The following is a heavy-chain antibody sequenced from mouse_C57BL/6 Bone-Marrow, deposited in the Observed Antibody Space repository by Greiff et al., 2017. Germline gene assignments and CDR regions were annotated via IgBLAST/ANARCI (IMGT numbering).Heavy chain of an antibody. V-gene: IGHV1-69*01. CDR2: IDPSDSYT. D-gene: IGHD2-4*01. J-gene: IGHJ4*01. CDR3: ARYPLYYDILSDGMDY. Sequence: QVQLQQPGAELVMPGASVKLSCKASGYTFTSYWMHWVKQRPGQGLEWIGEIDPSDSYTNYNQKFKGKSTLTVDKSSSTAYMQLSSLTSEDSAVYYCARYPLYYDILSDGMDYWGQGTSVTVSS. CDR1: GYTFTSYW.